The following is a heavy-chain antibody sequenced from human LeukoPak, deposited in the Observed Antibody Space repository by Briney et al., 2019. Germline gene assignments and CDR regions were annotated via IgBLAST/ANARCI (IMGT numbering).Heavy chain of an antibody. Sequence: GGSLRLSCAASGFTFRSYWMAWVRQAPGKGLEWVANIKEDESAKHQADSVKGRFTITRDNAQNSVYLQMSSLRGEDTAVYYCARDVGGSLDYWGQGTLVTVSS. J-gene: IGHJ4*02. CDR3: ARDVGGSLDY. CDR1: GFTFRSYW. CDR2: IKEDESAK. V-gene: IGHV3-7*01. D-gene: IGHD1-26*01.